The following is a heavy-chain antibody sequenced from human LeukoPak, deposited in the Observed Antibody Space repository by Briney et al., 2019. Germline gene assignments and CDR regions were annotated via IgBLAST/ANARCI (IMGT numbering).Heavy chain of an antibody. Sequence: PGGSLRLSCAASGFTFSSYAMSWVRQAPGKGLEWVSAISGSGGSTYYADSVKGRFTISRDNSKNTLYLQMNSLRAEDTAVYYCAKDRDSSGWYRYFDYWGQGTLATVSS. CDR2: ISGSGGST. D-gene: IGHD6-19*01. CDR3: AKDRDSSGWYRYFDY. J-gene: IGHJ4*02. V-gene: IGHV3-23*01. CDR1: GFTFSSYA.